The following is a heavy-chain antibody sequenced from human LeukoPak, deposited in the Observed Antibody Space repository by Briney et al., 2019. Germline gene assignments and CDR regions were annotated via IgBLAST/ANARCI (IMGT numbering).Heavy chain of an antibody. D-gene: IGHD3-10*01. Sequence: SETLSLTCTVSGGSISSYYWSWIRQPPGKGLEWIGYIYYSGSTYYNPSLRSRVTISVDTSKNHFSLKLNSVTAADTAVYYCAKPSNYYGSATDAFDFWGQGTMVTVSS. CDR2: IYYSGST. J-gene: IGHJ3*01. CDR3: AKPSNYYGSATDAFDF. V-gene: IGHV4-59*12. CDR1: GGSISSYY.